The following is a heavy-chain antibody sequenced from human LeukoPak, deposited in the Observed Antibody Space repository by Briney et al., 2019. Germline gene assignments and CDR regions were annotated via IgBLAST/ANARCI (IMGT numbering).Heavy chain of an antibody. D-gene: IGHD7-27*01. CDR3: ARDKVPGDH. J-gene: IGHJ4*02. V-gene: IGHV3-30-3*01. CDR2: ISYDGSNK. CDR1: SFPYINYA. Sequence: GGSLRLSCAASSFPYINYAMHWVRQAPGKGLEWVTVISYDGSNKYYADSVKGRFTISRDNSKNTLYLQMNSLSAEDTAVYYCARDKVPGDHWGQGTLVTVSS.